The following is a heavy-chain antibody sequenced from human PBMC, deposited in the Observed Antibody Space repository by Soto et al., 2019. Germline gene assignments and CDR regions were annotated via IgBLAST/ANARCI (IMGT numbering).Heavy chain of an antibody. CDR1: GGSISSSSYY. CDR3: ARDFWCGYTPLSYYYGMDV. D-gene: IGHD3-3*01. J-gene: IGHJ6*02. V-gene: IGHV4-39*02. CDR2: IYYSGST. Sequence: SETLSLTCTVSGGSISSSSYYWGWIRQPPGKGLEWIGSIYYSGSTYYNPSLKSRVTISVDTSKNQFSLKLSSVTAADTAVYYCARDFWCGYTPLSYYYGMDVWGQGTKVTVSS.